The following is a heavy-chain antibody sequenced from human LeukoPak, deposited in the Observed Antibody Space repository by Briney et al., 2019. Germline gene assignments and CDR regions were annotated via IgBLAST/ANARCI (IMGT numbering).Heavy chain of an antibody. CDR3: AKDRGYGWHFDDY. Sequence: PGGSLRLSCAASGFTFSSYAMHWVRQAPGKGLEWVAVISYDGSNKYYANSVKGRFTISRDNSKNTLYLQMNSLRAEDTAVYYCAKDRGYGWHFDDYWGQGTLVTVSS. CDR1: GFTFSSYA. D-gene: IGHD6-19*01. V-gene: IGHV3-30-3*01. CDR2: ISYDGSNK. J-gene: IGHJ4*02.